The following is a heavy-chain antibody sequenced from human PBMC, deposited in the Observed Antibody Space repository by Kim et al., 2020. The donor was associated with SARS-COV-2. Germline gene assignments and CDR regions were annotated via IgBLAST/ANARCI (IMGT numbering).Heavy chain of an antibody. V-gene: IGHV1-3*01. J-gene: IGHJ6*02. CDR1: GYTFTSYA. CDR2: INAGNGNT. CDR3: ARDWVAVAGQRAYYYYGMDV. D-gene: IGHD6-19*01. Sequence: ASVKVSCKASGYTFTSYAMHWVRQAPGQRLEWMGWINAGNGNTKYSQKFQGRVTITRDTSASTAYMELSSLRSEDTAVYYCARDWVAVAGQRAYYYYGMDVWGRGTTVTVSS.